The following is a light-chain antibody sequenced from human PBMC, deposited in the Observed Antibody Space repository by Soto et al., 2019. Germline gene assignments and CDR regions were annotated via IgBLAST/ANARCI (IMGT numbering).Light chain of an antibody. CDR2: EVS. J-gene: IGLJ2*01. CDR3: SSYTRSNTLV. CDR1: SSDVGAYNY. Sequence: QSALTQPASVSGSPGQTITISCTGTSSDVGAYNYVSWYQQHPGKAPKLMIFEVSDRPSGVSNRFSGSKSGNTASLTISGLQAEDEADHYCSSYTRSNTLVFGGGTKVTVL. V-gene: IGLV2-14*01.